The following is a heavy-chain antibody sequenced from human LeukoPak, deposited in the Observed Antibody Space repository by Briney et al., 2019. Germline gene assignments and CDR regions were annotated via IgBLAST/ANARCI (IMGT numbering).Heavy chain of an antibody. CDR1: GFTFDDYG. V-gene: IGHV3-43*01. Sequence: GGSLRLSCAASGFTFDDYGMSWVRQAPGKGLEWVSLISWDGGSTYYADSVKGRFTISRDNSKNSLYLQMNSLRTEDTALYYCAKDPQRYNWNDLPDYWGQGTLVTVSS. CDR2: ISWDGGST. J-gene: IGHJ4*02. D-gene: IGHD1-1*01. CDR3: AKDPQRYNWNDLPDY.